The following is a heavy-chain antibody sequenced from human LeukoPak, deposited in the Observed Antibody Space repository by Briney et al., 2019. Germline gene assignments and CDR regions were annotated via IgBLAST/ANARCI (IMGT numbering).Heavy chain of an antibody. CDR3: AWSTFYYDSSGPTRDY. CDR2: ISAYNGKT. Sequence: ASVKVSCKASGYTFNIYGITWVRQAPGQGLEWMGWISAYNGKTNYAQKFQGRVTLTTDTSTSTAYMELRSLRSDDTAVYYCAWSTFYYDSSGPTRDYWGQGTLVTVSS. CDR1: GYTFNIYG. D-gene: IGHD3-22*01. V-gene: IGHV1-18*01. J-gene: IGHJ4*02.